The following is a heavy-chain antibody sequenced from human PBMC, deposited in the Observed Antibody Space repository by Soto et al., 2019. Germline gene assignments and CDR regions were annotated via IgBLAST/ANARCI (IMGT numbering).Heavy chain of an antibody. CDR3: ARELRYYFDY. V-gene: IGHV3-30-3*01. CDR1: GFTFSSYA. Sequence: QVQLVESGGGVVQPGRSLRLSCAASGFTFSSYAMHWVRQAQGKGLEWVAVISYDGSNKYYADSVKGRFTISRDNSKNTLYLQMNSLRAEDTAVYYCARELRYYFDYWGQGTLVTVSS. J-gene: IGHJ4*02. CDR2: ISYDGSNK.